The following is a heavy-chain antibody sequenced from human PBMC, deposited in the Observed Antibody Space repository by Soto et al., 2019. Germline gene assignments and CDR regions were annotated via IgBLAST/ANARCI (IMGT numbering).Heavy chain of an antibody. CDR3: ARVIQGITMVRGVIITWAYYYGMEV. CDR1: GFTFSSYW. Sequence: VSLRLSCAASGFTFSSYWMSCVRQAPGKGLEWVASIKQDGSEKYYVDSVKGRFTISRDNAKNSLYLQMNSLRAEDTAVYYCARVIQGITMVRGVIITWAYYYGMEVWGEGTKVTVSS. D-gene: IGHD3-10*01. CDR2: IKQDGSEK. J-gene: IGHJ6*04. V-gene: IGHV3-7*01.